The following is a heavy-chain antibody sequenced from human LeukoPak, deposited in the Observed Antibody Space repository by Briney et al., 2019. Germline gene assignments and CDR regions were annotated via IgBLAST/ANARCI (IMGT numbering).Heavy chain of an antibody. V-gene: IGHV3-74*01. CDR3: AKEEDAVVTALVNY. CDR1: GFTFSSYW. D-gene: IGHD2-21*02. CDR2: INSDGSST. J-gene: IGHJ4*02. Sequence: GGSLRLSCAASGFTFSSYWMHWVRQAPGKGLVWVSRINSDGSSTSYADSVKGRFTISRDNAKNTLYLQMNSLRAEDTAVYYCAKEEDAVVTALVNYWGQGTLVTVSS.